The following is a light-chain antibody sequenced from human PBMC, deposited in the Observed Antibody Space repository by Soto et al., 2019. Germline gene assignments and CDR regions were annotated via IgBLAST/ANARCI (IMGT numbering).Light chain of an antibody. CDR2: EGN. V-gene: IGLV2-23*01. CDR3: CSYAGRTTWV. J-gene: IGLJ3*02. CDR1: DRDIGGYNL. Sequence: QSALTEPASVSGSPGQSITISCTGTDRDIGGYNLVSWYQQHPGKAPKVLIYEGNERPSGVSSRFSGSKSGNTASLTISGLQVEDEADYYCCSYAGRTTWVFGGGTKVTVL.